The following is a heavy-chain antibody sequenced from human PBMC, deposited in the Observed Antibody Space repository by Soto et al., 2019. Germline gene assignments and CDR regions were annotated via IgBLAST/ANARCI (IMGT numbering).Heavy chain of an antibody. V-gene: IGHV5-51*01. Sequence: GESLKISCQGSGYSFTSYWIGWVRQMPGKGLEWMGIIYPGDSDTRYSPSFHGQVTISADKSISTAYLQWSSLKASDTAMYYCARGDCYDSSGLYYYYYGMDVWGQGTTVTVSS. CDR3: ARGDCYDSSGLYYYYYGMDV. CDR2: IYPGDSDT. CDR1: GYSFTSYW. J-gene: IGHJ6*02. D-gene: IGHD3-22*01.